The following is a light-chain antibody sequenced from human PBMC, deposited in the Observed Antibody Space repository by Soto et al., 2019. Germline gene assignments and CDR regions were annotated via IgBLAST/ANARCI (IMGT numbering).Light chain of an antibody. Sequence: VLTQSPGTLSLSPGERATLSCRASQTISGTFFAWYQQKPGQAPRLLVHGASSRATDIPDRFSGSGSGTDFTLTISRLEPEDFAMYYCQQYGYLVTFGGGTKVGIK. CDR2: GAS. CDR1: QTISGTF. V-gene: IGKV3-20*01. CDR3: QQYGYLVT. J-gene: IGKJ4*01.